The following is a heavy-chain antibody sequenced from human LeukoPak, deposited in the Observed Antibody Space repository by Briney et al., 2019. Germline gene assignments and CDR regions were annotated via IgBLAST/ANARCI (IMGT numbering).Heavy chain of an antibody. Sequence: SETLSLTCAVYGESFSGYYWSWIRQPPGKGLEWIGEINHSGGTNYNPSLKSRVTISVDTSKNQFSLKLSSVTAADTAVYYCARRGGDGSGSYYKAWGQGTLVTVSS. J-gene: IGHJ5*02. V-gene: IGHV4-34*01. CDR1: GESFSGYY. CDR3: ARRGGDGSGSYYKA. D-gene: IGHD3-10*01. CDR2: INHSGGT.